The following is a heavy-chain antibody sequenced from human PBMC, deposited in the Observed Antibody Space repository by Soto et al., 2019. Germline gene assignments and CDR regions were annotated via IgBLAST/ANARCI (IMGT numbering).Heavy chain of an antibody. CDR2: VYYSGNT. CDR1: GGSISPYY. J-gene: IGHJ6*03. D-gene: IGHD6-13*01. Sequence: SETLSLTCTVSGGSISPYYWSWIRQPPGKGLEWIGYVYYSGNTNYNPSLESRVTISVDTSRNQFSLNLTSATAADTAVYYCARKGAAASYAHYYMDVWGRGTTVT. CDR3: ARKGAAASYAHYYMDV. V-gene: IGHV4-59*01.